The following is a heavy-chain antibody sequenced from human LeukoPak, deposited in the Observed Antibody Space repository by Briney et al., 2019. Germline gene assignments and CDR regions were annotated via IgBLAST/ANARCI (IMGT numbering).Heavy chain of an antibody. Sequence: SETLSLTCAVYGGSFSGYYWSWIRQPPGKGLEWIGYIYYSGSTNYNPSFKSRVTISVDTSKNQFSLRLSSVTAADTAVYYCARRGYCSGTNCYIFDYWGQGTLVTVSS. V-gene: IGHV4-59*08. D-gene: IGHD2-2*02. CDR3: ARRGYCSGTNCYIFDY. CDR1: GGSFSGYY. J-gene: IGHJ4*02. CDR2: IYYSGST.